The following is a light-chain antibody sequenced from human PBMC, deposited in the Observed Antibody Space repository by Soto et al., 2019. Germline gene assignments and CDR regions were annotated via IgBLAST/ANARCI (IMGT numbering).Light chain of an antibody. Sequence: DIQMTQSPSSLSASVGDRVTITCRASQNINSDLNWYQLKPGKAPKLLMYSTSSLRSGVPSRFSGRGSGTDFNLTIRTLQPEDFATYYCQQSDILPLTFGQGTRLEIK. CDR2: STS. CDR3: QQSDILPLT. J-gene: IGKJ5*01. CDR1: QNINSD. V-gene: IGKV1-39*01.